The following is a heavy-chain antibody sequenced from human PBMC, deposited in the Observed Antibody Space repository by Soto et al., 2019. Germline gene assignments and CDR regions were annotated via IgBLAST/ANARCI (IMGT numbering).Heavy chain of an antibody. CDR1: GGTFSTYS. Sequence: QVQLVQSGAEVKKPGSSVKVSCKASGGTFSTYSISWVRQAPGQGLEWMGGSPPIFGTSKYAQKFQRRVTITADESTSPGYMELSSLRSDDTAVYYCARGARYPTSSYYYGMDVWGQGTTVTVSS. D-gene: IGHD1-20*01. J-gene: IGHJ6*02. CDR2: SPPIFGTS. V-gene: IGHV1-69*01. CDR3: ARGARYPTSSYYYGMDV.